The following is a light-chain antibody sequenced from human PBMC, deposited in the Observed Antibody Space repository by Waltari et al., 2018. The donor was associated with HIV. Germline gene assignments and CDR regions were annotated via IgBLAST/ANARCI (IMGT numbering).Light chain of an antibody. V-gene: IGKV1-33*01. CDR3: QQYDNLLT. CDR1: QDISNY. Sequence: DIQMPQSPSSLSASLGDRVTITCQASQDISNYLNWYQQKPGKAPKLLIYDASNLETGVPSRFSGSGSGTDFTFTISSLQPEDIATYYCQQYDNLLTFGGGTKVEIK. J-gene: IGKJ4*01. CDR2: DAS.